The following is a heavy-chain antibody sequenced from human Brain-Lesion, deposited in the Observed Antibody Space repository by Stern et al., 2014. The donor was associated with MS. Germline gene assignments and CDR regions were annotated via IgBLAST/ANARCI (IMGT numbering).Heavy chain of an antibody. CDR2: INPKSGGT. CDR3: ATYYYDSTGYNDF. J-gene: IGHJ4*02. CDR1: GYTFTGYY. V-gene: IGHV1-2*04. D-gene: IGHD3-22*01. Sequence: QVQLVQSGAEVKKPGASVKVSCKASGYTFTGYYMHWGRQAPGQGLEWMGWINPKSGGTSYAQKFQGWVTMTRDTSINTAYMELSRLRSDDTAVYYCATYYYDSTGYNDFWGQGTLVTVSS.